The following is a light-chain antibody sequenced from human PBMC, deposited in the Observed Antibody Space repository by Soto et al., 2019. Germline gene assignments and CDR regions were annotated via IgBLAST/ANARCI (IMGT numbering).Light chain of an antibody. Sequence: DIQMTQSPSSLSASVGDRVTITCQASQYMTNFFNWYQQKPVKAPKLLIYDASSLQTGVPSRFSGSGSGTDFSFTISSLQPEDIATYYCQQFDDVPYSFGQGTKVAIK. V-gene: IGKV1-33*01. CDR1: QYMTNF. CDR3: QQFDDVPYS. CDR2: DAS. J-gene: IGKJ2*03.